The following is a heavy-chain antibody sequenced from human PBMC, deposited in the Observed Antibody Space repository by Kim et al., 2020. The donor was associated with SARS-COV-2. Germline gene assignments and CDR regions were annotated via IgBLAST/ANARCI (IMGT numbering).Heavy chain of an antibody. CDR2: ISGSGGST. D-gene: IGHD3-22*01. V-gene: IGHV3-23*01. CDR1: GFTFSSYA. Sequence: GGSLRLSCAASGFTFSSYAMSWVRQAPGKGLEWVSAISGSGGSTYYADSVKGRFTISRDNSKNTLYLQMNSLRAEDTAVYYCAKGNSYYYDSSGYNLDYWGQGTLVTVSS. J-gene: IGHJ4*02. CDR3: AKGNSYYYDSSGYNLDY.